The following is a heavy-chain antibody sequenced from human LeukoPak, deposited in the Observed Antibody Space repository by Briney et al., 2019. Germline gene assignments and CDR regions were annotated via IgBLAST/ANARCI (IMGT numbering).Heavy chain of an antibody. CDR2: IHGTGNSI. D-gene: IGHD3-10*01. CDR1: GFTFQNYN. CDR3: ARVGYYYGSGTLPGGQAFDI. Sequence: GGSLRLSCAASGFTFQNYNMNWVRQAPGKGLDWVSYIHGTGNSIYYADSVKGRFTVSRDNAKNSLYLQMNSLRAEDTGVYYCARVGYYYGSGTLPGGQAFDIWGQGTMVSVSS. V-gene: IGHV3-48*03. J-gene: IGHJ3*02.